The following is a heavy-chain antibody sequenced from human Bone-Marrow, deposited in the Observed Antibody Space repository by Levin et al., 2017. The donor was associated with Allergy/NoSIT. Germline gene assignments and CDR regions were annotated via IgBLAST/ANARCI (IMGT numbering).Heavy chain of an antibody. CDR1: GFTFSSYA. D-gene: IGHD3-22*01. Sequence: GGSLRLSCAASGFTFSSYAMSWVRQAPGKGLEWVSAISGSGGSTYYADSVKGRFTISRDNSKNTLYLQMNSLRAEDTAVYYCAKDGGITMIVVVGNDAFDIWGQGTMVTVSS. V-gene: IGHV3-23*01. CDR2: ISGSGGST. CDR3: AKDGGITMIVVVGNDAFDI. J-gene: IGHJ3*02.